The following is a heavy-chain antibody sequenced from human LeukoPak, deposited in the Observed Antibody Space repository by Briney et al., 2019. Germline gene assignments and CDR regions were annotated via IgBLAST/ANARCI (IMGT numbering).Heavy chain of an antibody. CDR2: ISYDGSNK. CDR3: TRGLGGYHPHFDY. J-gene: IGHJ4*02. CDR1: GLTFSSYV. D-gene: IGHD1-26*01. V-gene: IGHV3-30-3*01. Sequence: GSLRLSCAASGLTFSSYVMHWVRQAPGKGLEWVALISYDGSNKYYADSVKGRFTISRDNSKNTLYLQMNSLRSEDTAVYYCTRGLGGYHPHFDYWGQGTLVTVSS.